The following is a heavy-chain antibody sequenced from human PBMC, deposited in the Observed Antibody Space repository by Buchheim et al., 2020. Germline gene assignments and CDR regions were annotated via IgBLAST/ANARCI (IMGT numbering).Heavy chain of an antibody. CDR1: GYTFTSHA. Sequence: QVQLVQSGAEVKKPGASVKVSCKASGYTFTSHAIHWVRQAPGQGLEWMGRINTGNGDTEYSQNFQDRVTITRDTSGSTAYMELSSLRSEDTAVYYCARPFYDFWSRYSQSKRNWLDSWGQGTL. CDR3: ARPFYDFWSRYSQSKRNWLDS. CDR2: INTGNGDT. D-gene: IGHD3-3*01. J-gene: IGHJ5*01. V-gene: IGHV1-3*04.